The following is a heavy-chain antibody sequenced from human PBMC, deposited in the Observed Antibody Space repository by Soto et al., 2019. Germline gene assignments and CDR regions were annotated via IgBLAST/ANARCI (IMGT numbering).Heavy chain of an antibody. V-gene: IGHV1-8*01. J-gene: IGHJ5*02. CDR1: GYTFTSYD. Sequence: SVKVSCKASGYTFTSYDINWVRQATGQGLEWMGWMSPNSGNTGYAQKFQGRVTMTRNTSISTAYMELSSLRSEDTAVYYCARVPGDLNWFDPWGRGTLVTVSS. CDR3: ARVPGDLNWFDP. CDR2: MSPNSGNT. D-gene: IGHD2-21*02.